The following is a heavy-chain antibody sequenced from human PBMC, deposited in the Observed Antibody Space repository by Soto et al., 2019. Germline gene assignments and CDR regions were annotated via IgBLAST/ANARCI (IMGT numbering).Heavy chain of an antibody. D-gene: IGHD3-22*01. Sequence: GGSLRLSCAASGFTFDDYAMHWVRPAPGKCLEWVSGIRWNSGSIGYADSVKGRFTISRDNAKNSLYLQMNSLRAEDAALYYCAKDMGYDDRSGYYYSEGMDVWGQGTMVTVSS. CDR1: GFTFDDYA. J-gene: IGHJ6*02. V-gene: IGHV3-9*01. CDR2: IRWNSGSI. CDR3: AKDMGYDDRSGYYYSEGMDV.